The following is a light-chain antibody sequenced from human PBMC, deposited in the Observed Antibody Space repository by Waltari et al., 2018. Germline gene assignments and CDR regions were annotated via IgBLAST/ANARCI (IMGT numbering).Light chain of an antibody. CDR2: NND. J-gene: IGLJ2*01. V-gene: IGLV1-44*01. CDR3: VSWDDSLNGEI. CDR1: ISNLERTT. Sequence: QSVLTQPPSASGTPGQRFPISCYGRISNLERTTVHWYPHVPGTAPTLLIYNNDQRPSGVPDRFSGSKSDFSASLAISGLQAEDEGDYYCVSWDDSLNGEIFGGGTRLTVL.